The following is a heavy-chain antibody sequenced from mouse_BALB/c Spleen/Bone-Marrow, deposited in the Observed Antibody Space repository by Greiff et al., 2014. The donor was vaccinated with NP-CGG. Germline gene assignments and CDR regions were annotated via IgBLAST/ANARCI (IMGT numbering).Heavy chain of an antibody. CDR3: AMYYYGSSLFAY. CDR2: IDPANGNT. V-gene: IGHV14-3*02. Sequence: EVQLQQSGAELVKPGASVKLSCTASGFNIKDTYMHWVEQRPEQGLEWIGRIDPANGNTKYDPKFQGEATITADTSSNTAYLQLSSLTSEDTAAYYCAMYYYGSSLFAYWGQGTLVTVSA. D-gene: IGHD1-1*01. J-gene: IGHJ3*01. CDR1: GFNIKDTY.